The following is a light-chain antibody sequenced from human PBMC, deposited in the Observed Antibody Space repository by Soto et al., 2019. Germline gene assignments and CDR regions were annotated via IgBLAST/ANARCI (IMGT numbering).Light chain of an antibody. Sequence: DIQMTQSPSSVSASVGDRVTITCRASQGISNWLAWYQQQPGKAPKLLIYGASSLQSGVPSRFSGGGSVTHFTLIISSLQPEDFATYYCQQTTAFLPLTFGGGKKVEI. J-gene: IGKJ4*01. V-gene: IGKV1-12*01. CDR3: QQTTAFLPLT. CDR2: GAS. CDR1: QGISNW.